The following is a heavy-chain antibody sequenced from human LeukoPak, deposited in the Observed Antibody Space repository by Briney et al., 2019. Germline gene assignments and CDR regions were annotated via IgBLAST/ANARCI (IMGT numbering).Heavy chain of an antibody. J-gene: IGHJ4*02. CDR2: INPSGGST. Sequence: GASVKVSCKASGYTFTSYYMHWVRQAPGQGLEWMGIINPSGGSTSYAQKFQGRVTMTRDTSTSTVYMDLSSLRSEDTAVYYCARGARRVDIVVVPAAINEPGFDYWGQGTLVTVSS. CDR3: ARGARRVDIVVVPAAINEPGFDY. V-gene: IGHV1-46*01. D-gene: IGHD2-2*02. CDR1: GYTFTSYY.